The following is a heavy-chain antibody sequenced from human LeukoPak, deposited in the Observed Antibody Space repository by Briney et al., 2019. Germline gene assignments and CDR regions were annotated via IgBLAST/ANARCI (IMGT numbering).Heavy chain of an antibody. CDR2: VSTSNPHT. D-gene: IGHD3-3*01. J-gene: IGHJ5*02. Sequence: ASVKVSCKTSRYTFTNYGISWVRQAPGQGLEWMGWVSTSNPHTNYAPKFRGRVIMTIDTSTTTAYLEMRSLTSDDTAVYYCARDRFLWGLGNWFDLWGQGTLVTV. CDR3: ARDRFLWGLGNWFDL. CDR1: RYTFTNYG. V-gene: IGHV1-18*01.